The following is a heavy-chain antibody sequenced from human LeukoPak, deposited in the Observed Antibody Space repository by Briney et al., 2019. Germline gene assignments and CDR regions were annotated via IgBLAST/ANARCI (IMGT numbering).Heavy chain of an antibody. D-gene: IGHD1-26*01. V-gene: IGHV3-66*01. CDR1: GFTFSSFA. CDR3: ARTWDSDYGMDV. CDR2: IYSGGST. J-gene: IGHJ6*02. Sequence: GGSLRLSCAASGFTFSSFAMSWVRQAPGKGLEWVSVIYSGGSTYYADSVKGRFTISRDNSKNTLYLQMNSLRAEDTAVYYCARTWDSDYGMDVWGQGTTVTVSS.